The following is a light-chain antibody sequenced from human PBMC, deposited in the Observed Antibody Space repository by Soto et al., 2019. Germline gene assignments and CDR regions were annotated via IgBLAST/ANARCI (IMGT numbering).Light chain of an antibody. CDR3: QQYSRSPFT. V-gene: IGKV3-20*01. Sequence: EIVLTQSPGTLSLSPGERATLSCRASQSVSSNNLAWYQQRPGQAPRVVIYGASTRATVIPERFSGGGSGTDFTLTISRLEPEVFAVYCCQQYSRSPFTFGPGTKVDIK. CDR1: QSVSSNN. J-gene: IGKJ3*01. CDR2: GAS.